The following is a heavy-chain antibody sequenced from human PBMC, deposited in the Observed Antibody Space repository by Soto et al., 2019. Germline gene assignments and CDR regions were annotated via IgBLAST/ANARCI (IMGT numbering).Heavy chain of an antibody. CDR1: GFTFSSYA. Sequence: GGSLRLSCAASGFTFSSYAMSWVRQAPGKGLEWVSAISGSGGSTYYADSVKGRFTISRDNSKNTLYLQMNSLRAEDTAVYYCAKDYGGMSVVVAATFVYYFDYWGQGTLVTVSS. CDR3: AKDYGGMSVVVAATFVYYFDY. J-gene: IGHJ4*02. D-gene: IGHD2-15*01. CDR2: ISGSGGST. V-gene: IGHV3-23*01.